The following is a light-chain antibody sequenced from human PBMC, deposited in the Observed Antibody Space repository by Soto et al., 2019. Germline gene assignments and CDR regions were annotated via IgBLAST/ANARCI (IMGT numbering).Light chain of an antibody. CDR2: EVN. J-gene: IGLJ1*01. CDR3: SSYAGSTNPNFV. CDR1: SSDVGGYNY. Sequence: SVLTQPPSASGSPGQSGTLSCTGTSSDVGGYNYVSWYQQHPGKAPKLMIYEVNKRPSGVPDRFSGSKSGNTASPTVSGLQAEDEADYYCSSYAGSTNPNFVFGTGTKVTVL. V-gene: IGLV2-8*01.